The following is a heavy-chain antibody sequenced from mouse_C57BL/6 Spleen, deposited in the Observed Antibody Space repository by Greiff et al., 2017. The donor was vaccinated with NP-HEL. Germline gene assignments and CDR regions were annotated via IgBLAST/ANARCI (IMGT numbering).Heavy chain of an antibody. D-gene: IGHD1-1*01. J-gene: IGHJ3*01. CDR3: ARVGYYGNSPAWFAY. CDR1: GYTFTSYW. V-gene: IGHV1-69*01. CDR2: IDPSDSYT. Sequence: QVHVKQPGAELVMPGASVKLSCKASGYTFTSYWMHWVKQRPGQGLEWIGEIDPSDSYTNYNQKFKGKSTLTVDKSSRTAYMQLSSLSSEDSAVYYCARVGYYGNSPAWFAYWGQGTLVTVSA.